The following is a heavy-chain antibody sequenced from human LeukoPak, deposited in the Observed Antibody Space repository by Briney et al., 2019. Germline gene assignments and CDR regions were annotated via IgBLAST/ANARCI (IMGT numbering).Heavy chain of an antibody. D-gene: IGHD1-26*01. J-gene: IGHJ6*02. CDR2: IYYSGST. V-gene: IGHV4-61*01. Sequence: SETLSLTCTVSGGSVSSGSYYGSWIPQPPGKGLEWIGHIYYSGSTSYNPSLKSRVTISVDTSNNQFSLKLSSVTAADTAVYYCATQYSGSFPYYYYGMDVWGQGTTVTVSS. CDR3: ATQYSGSFPYYYYGMDV. CDR1: GGSVSSGSYY.